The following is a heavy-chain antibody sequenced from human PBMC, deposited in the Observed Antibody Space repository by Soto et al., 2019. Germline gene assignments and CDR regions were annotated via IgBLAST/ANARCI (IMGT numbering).Heavy chain of an antibody. CDR1: GGTISSWY. D-gene: IGHD1-26*01. CDR3: ARRYGSAIDY. V-gene: IGHV4-59*12. Sequence: QVQLQESGPGLVKPSETLSLTCTVSGGTISSWYWSWIRQPPGKGLEWIGYIYYSGSTNCNPSLTSRVTISVATSKNLFSLRLSSVTAADTAVYYCARRYGSAIDYWGQGTLVTVSS. CDR2: IYYSGST. J-gene: IGHJ4*02.